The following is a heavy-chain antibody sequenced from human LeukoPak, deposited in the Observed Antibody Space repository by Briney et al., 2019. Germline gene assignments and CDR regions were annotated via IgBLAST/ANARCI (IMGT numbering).Heavy chain of an antibody. J-gene: IGHJ5*02. CDR2: IHYSGST. CDR1: GGSISSYY. D-gene: IGHD3-9*01. CDR3: AREHYDYDILTGYLYNWFDP. V-gene: IGHV4-59*01. Sequence: SETLSLTCTVSGGSISSYYWSWIRQPPGKGLEWIGYIHYSGSTHYNPSLKSRVTISVDTSKNQFSLKLSSVTAADTAVYYCAREHYDYDILTGYLYNWFDPWGQGTLVTVSS.